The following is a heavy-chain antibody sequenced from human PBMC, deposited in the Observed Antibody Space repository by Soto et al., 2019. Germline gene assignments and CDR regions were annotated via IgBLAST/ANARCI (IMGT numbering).Heavy chain of an antibody. CDR2: MNPNSGNT. J-gene: IGHJ4*02. Sequence: QVQLVQSGAEVKKPGASGKVSCKASGSPFPSYDINWGQQAPGKGLEWMGWMNPNSGNTGYAQKFQGRVTMTRNTSISTAYMELSSLRSEDTAVYYCARERGASSPFDYWGQGTLVTVSS. CDR3: ARERGASSPFDY. D-gene: IGHD6-19*01. V-gene: IGHV1-8*01. CDR1: GSPFPSYD.